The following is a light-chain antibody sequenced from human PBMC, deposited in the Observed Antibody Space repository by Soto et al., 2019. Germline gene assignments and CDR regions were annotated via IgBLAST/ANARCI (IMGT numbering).Light chain of an antibody. Sequence: QPVLTQPPSASGTPGQRVTISCSGGSSNIGSNTVNWYQQLPGAAPKLVIYSNNRRPSGVPDRFSGSKSGTSASLAISGLQSEDEADYYCAVWDDSLNGPVFGGGTKVTVL. CDR2: SNN. CDR3: AVWDDSLNGPV. V-gene: IGLV1-44*01. CDR1: SSNIGSNT. J-gene: IGLJ3*02.